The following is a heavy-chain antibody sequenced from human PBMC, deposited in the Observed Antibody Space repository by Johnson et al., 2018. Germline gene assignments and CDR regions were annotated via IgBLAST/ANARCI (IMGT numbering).Heavy chain of an antibody. D-gene: IGHD3-22*01. V-gene: IGHV5-51*03. CDR3: ARDRGSSITMIVVEDAFDI. CDR1: GYSFTSYW. CDR2: IYPGDSDT. J-gene: IGHJ3*02. Sequence: VQLVQSGAEVTKPGESLKISCKGSGYSFTSYWIGWVRQMPGKGLEWMGIIYPGDSDTRYSPSFQGQVTISADKSISTADLQWSSLKAADTAMYYCARDRGSSITMIVVEDAFDIWGQGTMVTVSS.